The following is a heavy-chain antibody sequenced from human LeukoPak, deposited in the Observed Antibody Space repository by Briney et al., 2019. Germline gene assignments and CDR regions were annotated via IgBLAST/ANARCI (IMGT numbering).Heavy chain of an antibody. CDR2: INHSGST. CDR1: GGSFSDYY. D-gene: IGHD6-13*01. J-gene: IGHJ3*02. V-gene: IGHV4-34*01. CDR3: ARGLRVAFDI. Sequence: SETLSLTCAVYGGSFSDYYWSWIRQPPGKGLEWIGEINHSGSTNYNPSLKSRVTISVDTSKNQFSLKLSSVTAADTAVYYCARGLRVAFDIWGQGTMVTVSS.